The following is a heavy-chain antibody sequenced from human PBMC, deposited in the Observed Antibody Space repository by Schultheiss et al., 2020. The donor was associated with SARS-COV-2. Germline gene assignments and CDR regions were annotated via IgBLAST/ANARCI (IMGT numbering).Heavy chain of an antibody. Sequence: SETLSLTFAVYGGSFSGYYWSWIRQPPGKGLEWIGYIYYSGSTNYNPSLKSRVTISVDTSKNQFSLKLSSVTAADTAVYYCARHLWYSSGWTAPGVDIWGQGTMVTVSS. CDR3: ARHLWYSSGWTAPGVDI. D-gene: IGHD6-19*01. CDR2: IYYSGST. CDR1: GGSFSGYY. J-gene: IGHJ3*02. V-gene: IGHV4-59*01.